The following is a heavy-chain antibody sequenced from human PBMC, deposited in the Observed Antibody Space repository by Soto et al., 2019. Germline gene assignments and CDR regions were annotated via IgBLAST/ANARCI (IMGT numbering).Heavy chain of an antibody. CDR1: GDSINSGGHY. V-gene: IGHV4-31*03. J-gene: IGHJ3*01. D-gene: IGHD6-19*01. CDR3: ARTVAVAGFPNAFDL. Sequence: QVQLQESGPGLVKPSLTLSLTCTVSGDSINSGGHYWNWIRQHPGKGLEWIGYISYRGITSYNAPLKSRVSISEDTSKNQFSLNLNSVTAADTAVYYCARTVAVAGFPNAFDLWGPGTRVTVSS. CDR2: ISYRGIT.